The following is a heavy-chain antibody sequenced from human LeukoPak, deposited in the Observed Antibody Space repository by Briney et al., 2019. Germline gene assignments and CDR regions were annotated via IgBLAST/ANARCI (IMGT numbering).Heavy chain of an antibody. J-gene: IGHJ4*02. D-gene: IGHD4-11*01. CDR1: GGSLSSYY. Sequence: PSETLSLTCTVSGGSLSSYYWSWIRQPPGKGLEWIGYIYYSGSTNYNPSLKSRVTISVDTSKNQFSLKLSSVTAADTAVYYCASTTVFQRGYYFDYWGQGTLVTVSS. CDR3: ASTTVFQRGYYFDY. V-gene: IGHV4-59*01. CDR2: IYYSGST.